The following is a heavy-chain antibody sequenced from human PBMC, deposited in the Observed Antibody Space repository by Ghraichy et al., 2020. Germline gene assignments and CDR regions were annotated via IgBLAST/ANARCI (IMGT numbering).Heavy chain of an antibody. CDR2: IYSGGST. D-gene: IGHD2-2*02. V-gene: IGHV3-53*01. CDR3: VINLPAAIPLYYYYGMDV. CDR1: GFTVSSNY. Sequence: ETLSLTCAASGFTVSSNYMSWVRQAPGKGLEWVSVIYSGGSTYYADSVKGRFTISRDNSKNTLYLQMNSLRAEDTAVYYCVINLPAAIPLYYYYGMDVWGQGTTVTVSS. J-gene: IGHJ6*02.